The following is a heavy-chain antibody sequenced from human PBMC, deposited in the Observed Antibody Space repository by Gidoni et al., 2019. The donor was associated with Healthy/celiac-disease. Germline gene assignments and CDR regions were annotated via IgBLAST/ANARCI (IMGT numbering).Heavy chain of an antibody. CDR2: ISGSGGST. CDR3: AKTQAAQLVSEDWFDP. J-gene: IGHJ5*02. V-gene: IGHV3-23*04. D-gene: IGHD6-6*01. Sequence: EVQLVESGGGLVQPGGSLRLSCAASGFTFSSYAMRLVRQAPGKGLEWVSAISGSGGSTYYADSVKGRFTISRDNSKNTLYLQMNSLRAEDTAVYYCAKTQAAQLVSEDWFDPWGQGTLVTVSS. CDR1: GFTFSSYA.